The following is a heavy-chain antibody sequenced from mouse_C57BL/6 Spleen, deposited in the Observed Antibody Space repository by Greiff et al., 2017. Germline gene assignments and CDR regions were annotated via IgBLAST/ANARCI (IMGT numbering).Heavy chain of an antibody. CDR1: GYTFTDYN. V-gene: IGHV1-18*01. D-gene: IGHD2-12*01. CDR3: ARGSYDPYAMDY. J-gene: IGHJ4*01. CDR2: INPNNGGT. Sequence: VQLKQSGPELVKPGASVKIPCKASGYTFTDYNMDWVKQSHGKSLEWIGDINPNNGGTIYNQKFKGKATLTVDKSSSTAYMELRSLTSEDTAVYYCARGSYDPYAMDYWGQGTSVTVSS.